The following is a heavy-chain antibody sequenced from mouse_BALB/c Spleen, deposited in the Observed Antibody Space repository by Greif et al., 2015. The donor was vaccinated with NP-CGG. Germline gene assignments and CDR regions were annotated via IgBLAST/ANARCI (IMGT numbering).Heavy chain of an antibody. Sequence: QVQLQQSGPGLVAPSQGLSITCTVSGFSLTSYGVHWVRQPPGKGLEWLGVIWAGGSTNYNSALMSRLSISKDNSKSXVFLKMNSLQTDDTAMYYCARGVPYAMDYWGQGTSVTVSS. CDR3: ARGVPYAMDY. CDR1: GFSLTSYG. V-gene: IGHV2-9*02. J-gene: IGHJ4*01. CDR2: IWAGGST. D-gene: IGHD5-1*01.